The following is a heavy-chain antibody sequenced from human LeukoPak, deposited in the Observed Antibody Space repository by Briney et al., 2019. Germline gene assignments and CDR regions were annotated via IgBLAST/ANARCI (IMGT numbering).Heavy chain of an antibody. D-gene: IGHD1-26*01. CDR3: AKGEWELPSWGNY. Sequence: PGGSLRLSCAASGFTFSSYAMSWVRQAPGKGLEWVSAISGSGGSTYYADSVKGRFTISRDNSKNTLYLQMNSLRAEDTAVYYSAKGEWELPSWGNYWGQGTLVTISS. CDR1: GFTFSSYA. CDR2: ISGSGGST. J-gene: IGHJ4*02. V-gene: IGHV3-23*01.